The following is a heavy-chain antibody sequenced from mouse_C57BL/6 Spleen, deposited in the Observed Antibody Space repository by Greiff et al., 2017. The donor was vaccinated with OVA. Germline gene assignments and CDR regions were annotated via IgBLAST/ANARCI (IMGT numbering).Heavy chain of an antibody. CDR1: GFTFSDAW. CDR2: IRNKANNHAT. D-gene: IGHD2-5*01. J-gene: IGHJ3*01. Sequence: EVKVEESGGGLVQPGGSMKLSCAASGFTFSDAWMDWVRQSPEKGLEWVAEIRNKANNHATYYAESVKGRFTISRDDSKSSVYLQMNSLRAEDTGIYYCTSTDYYSNYGAYWGQGTLVTVSA. V-gene: IGHV6-6*01. CDR3: TSTDYYSNYGAY.